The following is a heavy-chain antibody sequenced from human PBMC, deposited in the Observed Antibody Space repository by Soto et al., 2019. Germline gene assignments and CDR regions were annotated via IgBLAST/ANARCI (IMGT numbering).Heavy chain of an antibody. CDR2: LSSSSSYT. D-gene: IGHD5-12*01. CDR3: ARAGWLQANPYFGY. Sequence: GGSLRLSCAASGFTFSDYYMSWVRQAPGKGLEWLSYLSSSSSYTNYADSVKGRFTVSRDDAKNSLYLQMNSLRAEDTAVYYCARAGWLQANPYFGYCGEGPLFTVS. V-gene: IGHV3-11*06. CDR1: GFTFSDYY. J-gene: IGHJ4*02.